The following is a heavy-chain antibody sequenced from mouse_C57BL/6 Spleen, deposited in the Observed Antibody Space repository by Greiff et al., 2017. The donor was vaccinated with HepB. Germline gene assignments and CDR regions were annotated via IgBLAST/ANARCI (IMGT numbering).Heavy chain of an antibody. CDR1: GYSITSGYY. D-gene: IGHD1-1*01. CDR2: ISYDGSN. J-gene: IGHJ2*01. CDR3: ARNYGSSGYYFDF. V-gene: IGHV3-6*01. Sequence: EVQLQESGPGLVKPSQSLSLTCSVTGYSITSGYYWNWIRQFPGNKLEWMGYISYDGSNNYNPSLKNRISITRDTSKNQFFLKLNSVTTEDTATYYCARNYGSSGYYFDFWGQGTTLTVSS.